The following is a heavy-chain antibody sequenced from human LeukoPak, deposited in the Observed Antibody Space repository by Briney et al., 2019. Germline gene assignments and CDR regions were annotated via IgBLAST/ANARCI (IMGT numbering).Heavy chain of an antibody. CDR1: GFTFSSYA. Sequence: PGGSLRLSCAASGFTFSSYAMSWVRQVPGKGLEWVSAISGSGGSTYYADSVKGRFTISRDNSKNTLYLQMNSLRAEDTAVYYCAKLSGYSYGYGRWFDPWGQGTLVTVSS. CDR2: ISGSGGST. V-gene: IGHV3-23*01. CDR3: AKLSGYSYGYGRWFDP. D-gene: IGHD5-18*01. J-gene: IGHJ5*02.